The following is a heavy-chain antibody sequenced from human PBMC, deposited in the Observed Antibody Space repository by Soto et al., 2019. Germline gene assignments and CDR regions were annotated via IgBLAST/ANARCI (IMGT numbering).Heavy chain of an antibody. CDR2: ISSSSSYT. CDR1: GFTFSDYY. D-gene: IGHD3-16*02. V-gene: IGHV3-11*06. Sequence: GGSLRLSCAASGFTFSDYYMSWIRQAPGKGLEWVSYISSSSSYTNYADSVKGRFTISRDNAKNSLYLQMNSLRAEDTAVYYCARGSPPQYVWWSYRYTDFDYWGQGTRVTSPQ. CDR3: ARGSPPQYVWWSYRYTDFDY. J-gene: IGHJ4*02.